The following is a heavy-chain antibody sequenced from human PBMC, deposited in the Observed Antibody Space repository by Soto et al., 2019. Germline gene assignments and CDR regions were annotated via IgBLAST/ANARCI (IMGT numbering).Heavy chain of an antibody. D-gene: IGHD3-10*01. Sequence: QLQLQESGPGLVKPSETLSLTCTVSGGSISSSSYYWGWIRQPPGKGLEWIGSIYCSGSTYYNPSLKSRVTISVDTSKNQFSLKLSSVTAADTAVYYCARGSGFGGLYYYYYYMDVWGKGTTVTVSS. CDR1: GGSISSSSYY. CDR2: IYCSGST. V-gene: IGHV4-39*01. J-gene: IGHJ6*03. CDR3: ARGSGFGGLYYYYYYMDV.